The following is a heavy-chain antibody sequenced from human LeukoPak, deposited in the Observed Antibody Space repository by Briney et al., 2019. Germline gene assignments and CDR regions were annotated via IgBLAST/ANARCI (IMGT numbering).Heavy chain of an antibody. Sequence: PGGSLRLSCAASGFTFSSYSMNWVRQAPGKGLEWVSYISSSSSTIYYADSVKGRFTISRDNAKNSLYLQKNSLRAEDTAVYYCARDVGAFDIWGQGTMVTVSS. V-gene: IGHV3-48*01. CDR2: ISSSSSTI. J-gene: IGHJ3*02. CDR1: GFTFSSYS. D-gene: IGHD1-26*01. CDR3: ARDVGAFDI.